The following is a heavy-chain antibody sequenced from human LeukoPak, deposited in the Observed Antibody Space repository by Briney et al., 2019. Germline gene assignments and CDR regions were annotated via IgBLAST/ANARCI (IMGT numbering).Heavy chain of an antibody. D-gene: IGHD4-11*01. V-gene: IGHV3-7*01. Sequence: GGSLRLSCAASGFTFSRYWMRWVRQAPGKGLEWVANIKQGGSEKYYVDSVKGRFTISRDNAKNSLYLQMNSLRAEDTAVYYCARDPGGYSNYGGYYYYYGMDVWGQGTTVTVSS. J-gene: IGHJ6*02. CDR2: IKQGGSEK. CDR3: ARDPGGYSNYGGYYYYYGMDV. CDR1: GFTFSRYW.